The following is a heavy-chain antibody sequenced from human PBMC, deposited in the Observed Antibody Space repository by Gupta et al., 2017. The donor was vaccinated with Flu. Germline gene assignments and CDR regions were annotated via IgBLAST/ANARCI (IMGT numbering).Heavy chain of an antibody. D-gene: IGHD4-17*01. CDR3: ARTPYGDYWWFDP. J-gene: IGHJ5*02. CDR2: IDWDDDK. Sequence: IRQPPGKALEWLALIDWDDDKYYSTSLKTRLTISKDTSKNQVVLTMTNMDPVDTATYYCARTPYGDYWWFDPWGQGTLVTVSS. V-gene: IGHV2-70*01.